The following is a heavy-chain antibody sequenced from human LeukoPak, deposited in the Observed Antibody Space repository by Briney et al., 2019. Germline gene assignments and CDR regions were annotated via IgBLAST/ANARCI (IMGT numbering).Heavy chain of an antibody. V-gene: IGHV4-61*08. CDR1: GGSISSSGYY. D-gene: IGHD3-9*01. J-gene: IGHJ3*02. CDR3: ARGLETYRPYDILTGYIFDI. CDR2: IYYSEST. Sequence: PSETLSLTCTVSGGSISSSGYYWGWSRQPPGKGLEWIGYIYYSESTNYNPSLKSRVTISVDTSKNQFSLKLSSVTAADTAVYYCARGLETYRPYDILTGYIFDIWGQGTMVTVSS.